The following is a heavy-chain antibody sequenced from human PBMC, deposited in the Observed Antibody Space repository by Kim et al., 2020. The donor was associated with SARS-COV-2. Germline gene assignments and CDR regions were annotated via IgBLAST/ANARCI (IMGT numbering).Heavy chain of an antibody. CDR1: GYTFTGYY. CDR3: ARDPAYCGGDCYSRYYYYYGMDV. D-gene: IGHD2-21*02. J-gene: IGHJ6*02. Sequence: ASVKVSCKASGYTFTGYYMHWVRQAPGQGLEWMGWINPNSGGTNYAQKFQGRVTMTRDTSISTAYMELSRLRSDDTAVYYCARDPAYCGGDCYSRYYYYYGMDVWGQGTTVTVSS. CDR2: INPNSGGT. V-gene: IGHV1-2*02.